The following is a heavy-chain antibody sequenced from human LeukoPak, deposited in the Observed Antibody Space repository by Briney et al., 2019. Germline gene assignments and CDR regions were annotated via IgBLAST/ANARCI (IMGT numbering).Heavy chain of an antibody. D-gene: IGHD4-23*01. V-gene: IGHV1-58*01. Sequence: SVKVSCKASGFTFSNSAFQWVRQARGQRLEWIGWIVVGSDSTKYAQKFQERVSITRDMSTSTAYMELSSLRSEDTAVYYCATVVGDYGGNPGYFDLWGRGTLVTVSS. CDR2: IVVGSDST. CDR1: GFTFSNSA. CDR3: ATVVGDYGGNPGYFDL. J-gene: IGHJ2*01.